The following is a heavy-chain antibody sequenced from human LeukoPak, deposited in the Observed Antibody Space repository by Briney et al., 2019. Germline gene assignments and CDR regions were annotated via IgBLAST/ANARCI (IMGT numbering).Heavy chain of an antibody. CDR2: IYYSGST. V-gene: IGHV4-59*01. J-gene: IGHJ3*02. Sequence: PSETLSLTCTVSDDSITNYYWSWIRQPPGKGLEWIGYIYYSGSTNYNPSLRSRVTISVDTSKNQFSLKPTSVTAADTAVYYCARGRDTYYSDSSGHSHSWMGDFDIWGQGTMVTVSS. D-gene: IGHD3-22*01. CDR3: ARGRDTYYSDSSGHSHSWMGDFDI. CDR1: DDSITNYY.